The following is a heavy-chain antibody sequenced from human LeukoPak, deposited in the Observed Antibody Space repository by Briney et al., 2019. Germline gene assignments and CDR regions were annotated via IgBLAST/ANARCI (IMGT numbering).Heavy chain of an antibody. D-gene: IGHD3-16*01. Sequence: PGGFLRLSCAASGFTFSSYWMTWVRQAPGKGLEWGANIKHNGDELNYVDSVEDRFTISRDNAKNSLYLPMTSLRAEDTAVYYCARELRTFDSWGQGTLVTVSS. J-gene: IGHJ4*02. CDR2: IKHNGDEL. V-gene: IGHV3-7*01. CDR1: GFTFSSYW. CDR3: ARELRTFDS.